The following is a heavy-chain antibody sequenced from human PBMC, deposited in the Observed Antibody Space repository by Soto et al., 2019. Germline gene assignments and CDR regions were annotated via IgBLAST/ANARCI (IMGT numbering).Heavy chain of an antibody. CDR2: IYYSGST. V-gene: IGHV4-39*01. CDR3: ASPKIAFYNWFDP. J-gene: IGHJ5*02. Sequence: SETLSLTCTVSGGSISSSSYYLGWIRPPPGKGLEWIGSIYYSGSTYYNPSLKSRVTISVDTSKNQFSLKLSSVTAADTAVYYCASPKIAFYNWFDPWGQGTLVTVS. D-gene: IGHD3-3*02. CDR1: GGSISSSSYY.